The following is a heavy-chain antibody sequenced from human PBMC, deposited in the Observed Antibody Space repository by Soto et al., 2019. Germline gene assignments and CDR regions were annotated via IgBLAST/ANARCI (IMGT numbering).Heavy chain of an antibody. D-gene: IGHD3-10*01. J-gene: IGHJ4*02. CDR3: ARGSTDSYPGSRIFDF. V-gene: IGHV3-23*01. CDR2: ITDTGGDA. Sequence: EVQLLESGGDLVQPGGSLRLSCVASGATFGSRAMSWVRQAPGEGLEWVSTITDTGGDAKYADSVRGRFTISRDNSKNTLHPQMSSLRAEDSAVYYCARGSTDSYPGSRIFDFWGRGTLVTVSS. CDR1: GATFGSRA.